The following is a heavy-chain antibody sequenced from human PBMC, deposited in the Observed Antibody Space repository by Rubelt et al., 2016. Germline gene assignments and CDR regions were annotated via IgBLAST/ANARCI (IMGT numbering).Heavy chain of an antibody. CDR2: IGTAGDT. CDR3: ARKTLVPAANMDV. CDR1: GFTFSSYD. D-gene: IGHD2-2*01. V-gene: IGHV3-13*01. J-gene: IGHJ6*03. Sequence: EVQLVESGGGLVQPGGSLRLSCAASGFTFSSYDMHWVRQATGKGLEWVSAIGTAGDTYYPGSVKGRFTISRDNSKNTLYLQMNSLRAEDTAVYYCARKTLVPAANMDVWGKGTTVTVSS.